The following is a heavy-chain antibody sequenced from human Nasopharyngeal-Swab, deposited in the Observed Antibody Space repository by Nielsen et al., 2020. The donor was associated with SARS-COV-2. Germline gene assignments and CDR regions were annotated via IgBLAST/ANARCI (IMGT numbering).Heavy chain of an antibody. CDR3: AKEEVPNDY. V-gene: IGHV3-23*01. CDR2: ISISGDKT. Sequence: GGSLRLSCAVSGFTFSSSAMSWVRKAPGQGLKYVAGISISGDKTYYADSVKGRFTISRDNSKNTLHLQMNSLRADDTAVYYCAKEEVPNDYWGQGTSVTVSS. J-gene: IGHJ4*02. CDR1: GFTFSSSA.